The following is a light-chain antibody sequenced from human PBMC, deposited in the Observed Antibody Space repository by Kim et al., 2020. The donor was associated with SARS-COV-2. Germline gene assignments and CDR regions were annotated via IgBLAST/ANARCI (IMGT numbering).Light chain of an antibody. CDR1: SSDVGGYNY. Sequence: QSFALSCTGTSSDVGGYNYVSWYQQHPGKAPKLMIYDVSKRPSGVSNRFSGSKSGNTASLTISGLQAEDEADYYCSSYTSSSTWVFGGGTQLTVL. J-gene: IGLJ3*02. CDR2: DVS. CDR3: SSYTSSSTWV. V-gene: IGLV2-14*04.